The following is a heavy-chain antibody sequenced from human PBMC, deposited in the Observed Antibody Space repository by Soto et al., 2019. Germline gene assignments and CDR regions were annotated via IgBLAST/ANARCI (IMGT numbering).Heavy chain of an antibody. CDR2: IIPIFGTA. Sequence: SVKVSCKASGGTFSSYAISWVRQAPGQGLEWMGGIIPIFGTANYAQKFQGRVTITADESTSTAYMELSSLRSEDTAVYYCAKGDGGQRITMFGVVPYGMGVWGQGTTVTVPS. J-gene: IGHJ6*02. CDR3: AKGDGGQRITMFGVVPYGMGV. CDR1: GGTFSSYA. D-gene: IGHD3-3*01. V-gene: IGHV1-69*13.